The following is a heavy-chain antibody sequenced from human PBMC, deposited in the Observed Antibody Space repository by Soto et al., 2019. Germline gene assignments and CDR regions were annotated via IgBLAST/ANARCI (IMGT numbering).Heavy chain of an antibody. V-gene: IGHV4-4*02. Sequence: SETLSLTCAVSGGSISSSNWWSWVRQPPGKGLEWIGEIYHSGSTNYNPSLKSRVTISVDKSKDQFSLKLSSVTAADTAVYYCARARGSYLYFDYWGQGTLVTVSS. J-gene: IGHJ4*02. CDR1: GGSISSSNW. CDR2: IYHSGST. D-gene: IGHD1-26*01. CDR3: ARARGSYLYFDY.